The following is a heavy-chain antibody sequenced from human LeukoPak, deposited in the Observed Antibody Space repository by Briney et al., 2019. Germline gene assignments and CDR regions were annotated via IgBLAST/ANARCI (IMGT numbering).Heavy chain of an antibody. Sequence: SVKVSCKASGGTFSSYAISWVRQAPGQGLEWMGGIIPIFGTANYAQKFQGRVTITADKSTSTAYMELSSLRSEDTAVYYCATCFYDYVWGMTDWGQGTLVTVSS. CDR2: IIPIFGTA. D-gene: IGHD3-16*01. J-gene: IGHJ4*02. CDR3: ATCFYDYVWGMTD. CDR1: GGTFSSYA. V-gene: IGHV1-69*06.